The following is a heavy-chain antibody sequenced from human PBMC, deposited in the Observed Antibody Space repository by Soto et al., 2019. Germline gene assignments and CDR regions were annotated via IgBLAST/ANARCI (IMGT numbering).Heavy chain of an antibody. D-gene: IGHD1-1*01. CDR1: GGSMSMYY. J-gene: IGHJ4*02. CDR2: IDDDGTT. V-gene: IGHV4-34*01. Sequence: SETLSLTCAVYGGSMSMYYLNWIRQPPGRGLEWIGQIDDDGTTNYSPSLKSRVTISVDTSKSQVSLKLTSVTAADTAVYYCARARRHVATRRVNHARGFDSWGQGNLVTVSS. CDR3: ARARRHVATRRVNHARGFDS.